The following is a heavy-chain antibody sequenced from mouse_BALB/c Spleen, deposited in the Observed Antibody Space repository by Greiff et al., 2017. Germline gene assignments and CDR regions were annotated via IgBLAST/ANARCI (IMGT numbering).Heavy chain of an antibody. J-gene: IGHJ4*01. CDR1: GYTFTSYW. CDR3: ARIDYGRAMDY. V-gene: IGHV1S81*02. D-gene: IGHD1-1*01. Sequence: QVQLQQPGAELVKPGASVKLSCKASGYTFTSYWMHWVKQRPGQGLEWIGEINPSNGRTNYNEKFKSKATLTVDKSSSTAYMQLSSLTSEDSAVYYCARIDYGRAMDYWGQGTSVTVSS. CDR2: INPSNGRT.